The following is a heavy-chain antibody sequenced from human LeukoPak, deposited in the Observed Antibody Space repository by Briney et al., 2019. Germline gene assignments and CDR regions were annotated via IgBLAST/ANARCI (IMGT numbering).Heavy chain of an antibody. CDR3: ASWSIAVAGFDY. CDR2: IHQHGSKE. CDR1: GFNFRAYW. D-gene: IGHD6-19*01. V-gene: IGHV3-7*03. Sequence: GGSLRLSCTTSGFNFRAYWMGWVRQAPGKGLEWVANIHQHGSKENYLDSVKGRFTISRDNAKSSIYLQMNSLRAEDTAVYYCASWSIAVAGFDYWGQGTLVTVSS. J-gene: IGHJ4*02.